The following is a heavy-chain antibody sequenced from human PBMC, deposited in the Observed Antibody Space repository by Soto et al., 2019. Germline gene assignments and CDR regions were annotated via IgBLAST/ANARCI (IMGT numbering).Heavy chain of an antibody. Sequence: PGGSLRLSYAASGFTFSSYAMSWVRQAPGKGLEWVSAISGSGGSTYYADSVKGRFTISRDNSKNTLYLQMNSLRAEDTAVYYCAKDTDYDILTGYYTPWGQGTLVTVSS. CDR3: AKDTDYDILTGYYTP. CDR1: GFTFSSYA. CDR2: ISGSGGST. J-gene: IGHJ5*02. D-gene: IGHD3-9*01. V-gene: IGHV3-23*01.